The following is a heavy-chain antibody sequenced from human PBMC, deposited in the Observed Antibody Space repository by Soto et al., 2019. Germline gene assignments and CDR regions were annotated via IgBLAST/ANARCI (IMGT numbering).Heavy chain of an antibody. CDR2: IIPILGIA. CDR3: ARDLWFGESFRYYFDY. CDR1: GGTFSSYT. J-gene: IGHJ4*02. Sequence: SVKVSCKASGGTFSSYTISWVRQAPGQGLEWMGRIIPILGIANYAQKFQGRVTITADKSTTTAYMELSSLRSEDTAVYYCARDLWFGESFRYYFDYWAQGTLVTVSS. D-gene: IGHD3-10*01. V-gene: IGHV1-69*04.